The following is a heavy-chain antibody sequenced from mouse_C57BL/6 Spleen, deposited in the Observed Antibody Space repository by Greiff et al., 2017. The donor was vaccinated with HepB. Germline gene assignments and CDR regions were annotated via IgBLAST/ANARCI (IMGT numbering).Heavy chain of an antibody. D-gene: IGHD1-1*01. Sequence: QVHVKQPGAELVKPGASVKMSCKASGYTFTSYWITWVKQRPGQGLEWIGDIYPGSGSTNYNEKFKSKATLTVDTSSSTAYMQLSSLTSEDSAVYYCARDYYGSSYGDYWGQGTTLTVSS. CDR3: ARDYYGSSYGDY. CDR1: GYTFTSYW. CDR2: IYPGSGST. V-gene: IGHV1-55*01. J-gene: IGHJ2*01.